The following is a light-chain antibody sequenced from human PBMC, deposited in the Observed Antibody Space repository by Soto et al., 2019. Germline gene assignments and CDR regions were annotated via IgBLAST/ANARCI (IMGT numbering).Light chain of an antibody. V-gene: IGKV3-20*01. Sequence: EIVLTRSPGTLSLYAGERASLSCRASQSVSSTYLAWYQQKPGQAPRLLIYGASSRATGIPDRFSGSGSGTDFTLTITRLEPEDSAEYYCQQYGSSPITFGQGTRLEIK. CDR1: QSVSSTY. CDR2: GAS. J-gene: IGKJ5*01. CDR3: QQYGSSPIT.